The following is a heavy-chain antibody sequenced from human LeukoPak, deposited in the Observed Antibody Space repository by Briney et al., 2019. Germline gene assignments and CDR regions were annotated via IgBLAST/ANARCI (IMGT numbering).Heavy chain of an antibody. J-gene: IGHJ4*02. CDR2: INRDGSVK. CDR3: ARMEDSSDYSVEVDY. CDR1: GFNFGNYW. Sequence: GESLRLSCVGSGFNFGNYWMTWVRQAPGKGLEWVANINRDGSVKNYVDSVKGRFTISRDKAKSSLFLQANSLRAEDTAVYYCARMEDSSDYSVEVDYWGRGTLVTVSS. D-gene: IGHD3-22*01. V-gene: IGHV3-7*01.